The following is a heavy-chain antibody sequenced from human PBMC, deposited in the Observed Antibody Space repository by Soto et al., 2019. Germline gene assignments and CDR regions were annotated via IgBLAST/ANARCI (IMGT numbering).Heavy chain of an antibody. D-gene: IGHD4-4*01. CDR1: GFTFSDYY. CDR3: ARQDVSNYSTYYYYYSGMDV. Sequence: QVQLVESGGGLVKPGGSLRLSCAASGFTFSDYYMSWIRQAPGKGLEWVSYISSSGRTIYYADSVKGRFTISRDNAKNSLYTQMTSLRAEETAVYYCARQDVSNYSTYYYYYSGMDVWGQGTTVTVSS. J-gene: IGHJ6*02. V-gene: IGHV3-11*01. CDR2: ISSSGRTI.